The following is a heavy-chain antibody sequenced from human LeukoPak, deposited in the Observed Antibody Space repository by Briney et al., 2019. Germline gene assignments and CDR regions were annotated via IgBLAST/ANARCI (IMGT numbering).Heavy chain of an antibody. CDR3: VRGGATRGRFEK. V-gene: IGHV3-7*01. CDR1: GFPFDVKT. CDR2: MHEDGRDI. Sequence: GGSLRLSCVASGFPFDVKTMSWVRQAPGKGLAWVASMHEDGRDIFYVDYAKGRFTISRDNSKNSLFLQLNYLRVEDTAMYYCVRGGATRGRFEKWGQGTQVTVSS. D-gene: IGHD3-10*01. J-gene: IGHJ4*02.